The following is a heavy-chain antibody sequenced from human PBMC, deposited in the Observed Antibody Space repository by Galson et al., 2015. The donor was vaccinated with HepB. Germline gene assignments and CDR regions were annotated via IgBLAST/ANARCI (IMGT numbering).Heavy chain of an antibody. J-gene: IGHJ6*03. D-gene: IGHD2-2*01. CDR1: GYTFTGYY. V-gene: IGHV1-2*02. CDR3: ARVAERIVVVPAAAKRGYYMDV. Sequence: SVKVSCKASGYTFTGYYMHWVRQTPGQGLEWMGWINPNSGGTNYAQKFQGRVTMTRDTSISTAYMELSRLRSDDTAVYYCARVAERIVVVPAAAKRGYYMDVWGKGTTVTVSS. CDR2: INPNSGGT.